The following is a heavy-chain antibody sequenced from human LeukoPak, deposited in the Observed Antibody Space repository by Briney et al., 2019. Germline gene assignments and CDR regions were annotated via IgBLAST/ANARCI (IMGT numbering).Heavy chain of an antibody. CDR1: GGSISSYY. J-gene: IGHJ5*02. CDR3: ARLTGGITMVRGVTTALYNWFDP. Sequence: SETLSLTCTVSGGSISSYYWSWIRQPPGKGLEWIGEINHSGSTNYNPSLKSRVTISVDTSKNQFSLKLSSVTAADTAVYYCARLTGGITMVRGVTTALYNWFDPWGQGTLVTVSS. D-gene: IGHD3-10*01. V-gene: IGHV4-34*01. CDR2: INHSGST.